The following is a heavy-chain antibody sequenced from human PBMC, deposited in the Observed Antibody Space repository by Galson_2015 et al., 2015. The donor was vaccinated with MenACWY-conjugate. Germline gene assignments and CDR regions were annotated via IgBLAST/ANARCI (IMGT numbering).Heavy chain of an antibody. V-gene: IGHV3-15*01. CDR1: GFTFVNAW. CDR2: IKSEADGGAT. D-gene: IGHD2/OR15-2a*01. J-gene: IGHJ4*02. CDR3: ATGVRYDDNGAYFLVS. Sequence: SLRLSCAASGFTFVNAWMTWVRQAPGKGLEWLAHIKSEADGGATDFAAPVKGRFTISRDDSRNSVYLHMSSLRSEDTALYYCATGVRYDDNGAYFLVSWGQGTLVTVSS.